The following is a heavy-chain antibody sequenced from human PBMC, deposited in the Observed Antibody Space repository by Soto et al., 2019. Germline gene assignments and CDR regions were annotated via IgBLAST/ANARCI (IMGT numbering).Heavy chain of an antibody. CDR3: ARLKLLYMIAVAGYFDY. D-gene: IGHD6-19*01. Sequence: PSETLSLTCAVYGGSFSGYYWSWIRQPPGKGLEWIGEINHSGSTNYNPSLKSRVTISVDTSKNQFSLKLSSVTAADTAVYYCARLKLLYMIAVAGYFDYWGQGTLVTVSS. CDR1: GGSFSGYY. V-gene: IGHV4-34*01. J-gene: IGHJ4*02. CDR2: INHSGST.